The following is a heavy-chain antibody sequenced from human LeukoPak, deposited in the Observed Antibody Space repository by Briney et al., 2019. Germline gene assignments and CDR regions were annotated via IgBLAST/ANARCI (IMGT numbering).Heavy chain of an antibody. J-gene: IGHJ3*02. D-gene: IGHD3-16*01. CDR3: ARQMITVSHDAFDI. V-gene: IGHV4-59*08. Sequence: PSETLSLTCPVSAGSITTYYWSWIRQPPGKGLEWVGYIFYTRDTSFSPSLKSRVTISLDTSENQFSLKLSSVTAADTAVYYCARQMITVSHDAFDIWGQGTMVTVSS. CDR2: IFYTRDT. CDR1: AGSITTYY.